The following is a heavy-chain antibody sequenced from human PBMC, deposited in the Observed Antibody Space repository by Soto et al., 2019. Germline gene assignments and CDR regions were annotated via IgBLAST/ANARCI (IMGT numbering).Heavy chain of an antibody. J-gene: IGHJ5*02. CDR1: GFTFSNYA. CDR2: ISGSGAGT. CDR3: AKRGRGNPDS. V-gene: IGHV3-23*01. D-gene: IGHD2-15*01. Sequence: EVQLLESGGGLVQPGGSLRLSCAASGFTFSNYAMSWVRQAPGKGLEWVSAISGSGAGTYFADSAKGRFTISRDNSKTTLHLYMTSLRAEDSAVYYCAKRGRGNPDSWGQGTLVTFAS.